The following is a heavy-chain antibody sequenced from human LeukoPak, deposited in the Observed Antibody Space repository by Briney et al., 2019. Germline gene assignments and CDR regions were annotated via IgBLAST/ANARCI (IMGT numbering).Heavy chain of an antibody. CDR1: GGSISSSSYY. CDR3: ARVMGTYDFWSGYYTNNWFDP. CDR2: IYYSGST. D-gene: IGHD3-3*01. V-gene: IGHV4-39*07. Sequence: PSETLSLTCTVSGGSISSSSYYWGWIRQPPGKGLEWIGSIYYSGSTYYNPSLKSRVTISVDTSKNQFSLKLSSVTAADTAVYYCARVMGTYDFWSGYYTNNWFDPWGQGTLVTVSS. J-gene: IGHJ5*02.